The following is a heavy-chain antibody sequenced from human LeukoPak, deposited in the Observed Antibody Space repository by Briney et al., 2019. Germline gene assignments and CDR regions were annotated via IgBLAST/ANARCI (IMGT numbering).Heavy chain of an antibody. CDR3: GRQESGASSSWYDFDY. Sequence: SETLSLTCTVSGGSISRYYWSWIRQPPGKGLEWIGYIYDSGSTNYHPSLKSRVTISVDTSRNQFFLRLSSVTAADTAVYYCGRQESGASSSWYDFDYWGQGTLVTVSS. CDR1: GGSISRYY. J-gene: IGHJ4*02. CDR2: IYDSGST. D-gene: IGHD6-13*01. V-gene: IGHV4-59*08.